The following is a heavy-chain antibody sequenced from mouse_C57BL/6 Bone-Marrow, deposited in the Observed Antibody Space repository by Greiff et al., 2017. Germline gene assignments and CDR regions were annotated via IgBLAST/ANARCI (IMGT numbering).Heavy chain of an antibody. CDR2: IHPNSGST. J-gene: IGHJ2*01. V-gene: IGHV1-64*01. Sequence: QVQLKQPGAELVKPGASVKLSCKASGYTFTSYWMHWVKQRPGQGLEWIGMIHPNSGSTNYNEKFKSKATLTVDTSSSTAYMQLSSLTSEDSAVYDCARRTTVGFDYWGQGTTLTVSS. CDR1: GYTFTSYW. CDR3: ARRTTVGFDY. D-gene: IGHD1-1*01.